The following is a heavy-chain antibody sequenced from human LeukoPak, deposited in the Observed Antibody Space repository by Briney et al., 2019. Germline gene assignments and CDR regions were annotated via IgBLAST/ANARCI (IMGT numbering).Heavy chain of an antibody. D-gene: IGHD3-10*01. CDR2: IKSRTDGGPT. CDR1: GFTLSNAW. Sequence: GGPVRLFCAASGFTLSNAWVSWVREAPGKGVEWVGRIKSRTDGGPTDYAAPVKGRFTISRDDAKNTLYLQMDSVKTEGIAVYYCTSVGFRPNYFDNWGQESLVTVSS. V-gene: IGHV3-15*01. CDR3: TSVGFRPNYFDN. J-gene: IGHJ4*02.